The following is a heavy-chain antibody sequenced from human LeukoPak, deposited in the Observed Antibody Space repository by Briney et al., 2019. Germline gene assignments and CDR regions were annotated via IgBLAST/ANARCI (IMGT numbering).Heavy chain of an antibody. J-gene: IGHJ6*03. Sequence: SVTLSLTCTVSGGSISSSSYYWGWIRQPPGKGLEWIGSIYYSGSTYYNPSLKSRVTISVDPSKSQFSLKLSSVTAADTAVYYCARHSGYSYGYAYYYYYMDVWGKGTTVTVSS. CDR3: ARHSGYSYGYAYYYYYMDV. CDR2: IYYSGST. CDR1: GGSISSSSYY. D-gene: IGHD5-18*01. V-gene: IGHV4-39*01.